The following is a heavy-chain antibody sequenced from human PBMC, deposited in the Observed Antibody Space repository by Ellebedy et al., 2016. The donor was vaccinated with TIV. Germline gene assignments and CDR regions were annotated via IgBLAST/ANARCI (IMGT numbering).Heavy chain of an antibody. V-gene: IGHV4-34*01. D-gene: IGHD1-1*01. CDR2: INHSGST. Sequence: SETLSLTXAVYGGSFSGYYWSWIRQPPGKGLEWIGEINHSGSTNYNPSLKSRVTISVDTSKNQFSLKLSSVTAADTAVYYCAYTGRGKRYYFDYWGQGTLVTVSS. CDR1: GGSFSGYY. J-gene: IGHJ4*02. CDR3: AYTGRGKRYYFDY.